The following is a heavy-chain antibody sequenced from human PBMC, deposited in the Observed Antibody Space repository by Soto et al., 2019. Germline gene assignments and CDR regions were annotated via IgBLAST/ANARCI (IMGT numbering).Heavy chain of an antibody. Sequence: QVQLVQSGAEVKKPGSSVKVSCKASGGTFSSYTFSWVRQAPGQGLEWMGRIIPIVGKPNYAQNFQGRVTITADNSTSTAYMELSSLRSEDTAVYYCARAYGSGSYRHFDCWGQGTLVTVSS. V-gene: IGHV1-69*08. CDR1: GGTFSSYT. D-gene: IGHD3-10*01. CDR3: ARAYGSGSYRHFDC. CDR2: IIPIVGKP. J-gene: IGHJ4*02.